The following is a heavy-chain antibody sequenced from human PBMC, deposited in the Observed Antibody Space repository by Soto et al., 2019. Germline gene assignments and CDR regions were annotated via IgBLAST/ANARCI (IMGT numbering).Heavy chain of an antibody. CDR2: IYPGDSDT. V-gene: IGHV5-51*01. D-gene: IGHD6-13*01. Sequence: GESLKISCKGSGYSFTSYWIGWVRQMPGKGLEWMGIIYPGDSDTRYSPSFQGQVTISADKSISTAYLQWSSLKASDTAMYYCARLTGYSSCPLKYYYYYYGMDVWGHGTTITVSS. CDR1: GYSFTSYW. J-gene: IGHJ6*02. CDR3: ARLTGYSSCPLKYYYYYYGMDV.